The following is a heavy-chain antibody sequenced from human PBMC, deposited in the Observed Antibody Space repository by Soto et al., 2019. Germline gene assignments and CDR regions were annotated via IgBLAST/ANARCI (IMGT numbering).Heavy chain of an antibody. Sequence: SGPTLVNPXQTLTLTCTFSGFSLSTSGMCVSWIRQPPGRALEWLALIDWDDDKYYSTSLKTRLTISQDTSKNQVVLTMTNMDPVDTATYYCARMKRSITIFGVVPYYYYGLDVWGQGTTVTVSS. J-gene: IGHJ6*02. V-gene: IGHV2-70*01. CDR3: ARMKRSITIFGVVPYYYYGLDV. D-gene: IGHD3-3*01. CDR2: IDWDDDK. CDR1: GFSLSTSGMC.